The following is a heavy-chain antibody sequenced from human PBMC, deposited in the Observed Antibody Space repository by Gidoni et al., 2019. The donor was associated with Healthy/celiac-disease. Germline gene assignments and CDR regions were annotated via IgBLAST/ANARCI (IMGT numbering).Heavy chain of an antibody. CDR1: GGSFSGYY. J-gene: IGHJ4*02. V-gene: IGHV4-34*01. Sequence: QVQLQQWGAGLLKPSETLSLTCAVYGGSFSGYYWRWIRQPPGKGLEWIGEINHSGSTNYNPSLKSRVTISVDTSKNQFSLKLSSVTAADTAVYYCARGDGSGWLVYFDYWGQGTLVTVSS. CDR2: INHSGST. D-gene: IGHD6-19*01. CDR3: ARGDGSGWLVYFDY.